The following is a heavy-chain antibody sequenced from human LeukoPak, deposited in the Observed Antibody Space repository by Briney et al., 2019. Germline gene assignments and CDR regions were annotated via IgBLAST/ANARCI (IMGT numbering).Heavy chain of an antibody. V-gene: IGHV3-48*04. CDR1: GFIFSSYS. Sequence: PGGSLRLSCAASGFIFSSYSMNWVRQAPGKGLEWVSYISSSSSTIYYADSVKGRFTISRDNAKNSLYLQMNSLRAKDTAVYHCARDLRSSVVSRFDYWGQGTLVTVSS. CDR2: ISSSSSTI. CDR3: ARDLRSSVVSRFDY. D-gene: IGHD3-22*01. J-gene: IGHJ4*02.